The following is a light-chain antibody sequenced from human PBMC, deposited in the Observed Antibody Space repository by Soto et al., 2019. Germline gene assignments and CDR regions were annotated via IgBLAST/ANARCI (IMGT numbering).Light chain of an antibody. CDR2: SSS. CDR3: QQYQSYPIT. CDR1: QDINNF. V-gene: IGKV1-16*01. J-gene: IGKJ4*01. Sequence: DIQMTQSPSSLSASVGDRVIITCRASQDINNFLGWFQQKPGKAPKSLIYSSSTLQSGVPSRFSGRESGTDFTLTISSLQPEDYATYYCQQYQSYPITFGGGTKVEIK.